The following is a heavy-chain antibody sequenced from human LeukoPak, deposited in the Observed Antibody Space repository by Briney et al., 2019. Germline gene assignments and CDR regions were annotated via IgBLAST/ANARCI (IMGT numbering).Heavy chain of an antibody. CDR3: ARDGAYYYDSSGYYEAAFQH. Sequence: GASVKVSCKASGGTFSSYAISWVRQAPGQGLEWMGGIIPIFGTANYAQKFQGRVTITADKSTSTAYMELSRLRSDDTAVYYCARDGAYYYDSSGYYEAAFQHWGQGTLVTVSS. V-gene: IGHV1-69*06. CDR2: IIPIFGTA. D-gene: IGHD3-22*01. J-gene: IGHJ1*01. CDR1: GGTFSSYA.